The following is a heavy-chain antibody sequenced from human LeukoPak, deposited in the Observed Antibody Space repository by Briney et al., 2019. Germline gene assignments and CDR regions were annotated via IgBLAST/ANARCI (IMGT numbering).Heavy chain of an antibody. CDR1: GGSISSYY. Sequence: SETLSLTCTVSGGSISSYYWSWIRQPPGKGLEWIGYIYYSGSTNYNPSLKSRVTISVDTSKNQFSLKLSSVTAADTAVYYCARHVSILGYGMDVWGQGTTVTVSS. J-gene: IGHJ6*02. V-gene: IGHV4-59*08. CDR3: ARHVSILGYGMDV. D-gene: IGHD3-9*01. CDR2: IYYSGST.